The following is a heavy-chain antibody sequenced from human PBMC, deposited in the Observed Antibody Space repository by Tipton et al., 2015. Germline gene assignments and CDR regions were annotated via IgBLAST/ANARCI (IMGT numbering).Heavy chain of an antibody. J-gene: IGHJ6*02. Sequence: SLRLSCAASGFTFSSSVMHWVRQAPGKGLEWVATISYDGGDEYYAGSVKGRFTISRDNSKNTLFLQMNRLRAEDTAVYYCARDKVSEVGGSRVYYYYGMDVWGQGTTVTVSS. D-gene: IGHD1-26*01. V-gene: IGHV3-30*01. CDR1: GFTFSSSV. CDR2: ISYDGGDE. CDR3: ARDKVSEVGGSRVYYYYGMDV.